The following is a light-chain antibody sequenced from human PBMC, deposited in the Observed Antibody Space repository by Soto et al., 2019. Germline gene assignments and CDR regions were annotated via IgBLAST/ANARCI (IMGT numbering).Light chain of an antibody. CDR1: KNDIGVYDF. CDR3: KSYAGSNTYV. Sequence: QSVLTQPPSASGSPGQSVTISCTGTKNDIGVYDFVSWYQHHPGKAPRLIIYEVVQRPSGVPGRFSGSKSGNTASLTVSGPQAADEADYFCKSYAGSNTYVFGSGTKVTVL. CDR2: EVV. V-gene: IGLV2-8*01. J-gene: IGLJ1*01.